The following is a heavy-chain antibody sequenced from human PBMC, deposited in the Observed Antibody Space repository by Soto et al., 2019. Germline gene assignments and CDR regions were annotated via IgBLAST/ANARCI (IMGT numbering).Heavy chain of an antibody. CDR2: ISSSSSTI. Sequence: GGSLRLSCAASGFTFSSYSMNWVRQAPGKGLEWVSYISSSSSTIYYADSVKGRFTISRDNAKNSLYLQMNSLRAEDTAVYYCARDNPHFTALVSSSGRGQGTLVTVSS. CDR3: ARDNPHFTALVSSSG. CDR1: GFTFSSYS. V-gene: IGHV3-48*01. J-gene: IGHJ4*02. D-gene: IGHD6-6*01.